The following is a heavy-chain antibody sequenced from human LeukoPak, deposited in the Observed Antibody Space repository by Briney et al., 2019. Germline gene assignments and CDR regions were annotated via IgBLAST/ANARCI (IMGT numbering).Heavy chain of an antibody. D-gene: IGHD1-14*01. V-gene: IGHV4-30-4*08. CDR2: IYYSGST. CDR3: ARAGVFAWFDP. J-gene: IGHJ5*02. Sequence: SETLSLTCTVSGGSISSGDYYWSWIRQPPWKGLEWIGYIYYSGSTYYSPSLKSRVTISVDTSKNQFSLKLSSVTAADTAVYYCARAGVFAWFDPWGQGTLVTVSS. CDR1: GGSISSGDYY.